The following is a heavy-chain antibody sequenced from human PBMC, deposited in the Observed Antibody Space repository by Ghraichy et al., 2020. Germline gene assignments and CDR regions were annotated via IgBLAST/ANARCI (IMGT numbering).Heavy chain of an antibody. CDR3: ARELLPRGAFDI. D-gene: IGHD3-10*01. V-gene: IGHV4-34*01. Sequence: SQTLSLTCVVYGGSFSGYYWSWIRQPPGKGLEWIGEINHSGSTNYNPSLKSRVTISVDTSKNQFSLKLSSVTAADTAVYYCARELLPRGAFDIWGQGTMVTVSS. J-gene: IGHJ3*02. CDR1: GGSFSGYY. CDR2: INHSGST.